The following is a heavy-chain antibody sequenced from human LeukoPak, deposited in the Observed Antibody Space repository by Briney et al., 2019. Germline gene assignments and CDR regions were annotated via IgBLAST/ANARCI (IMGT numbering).Heavy chain of an antibody. V-gene: IGHV4-4*07. Sequence: SETLSLTCSVSGASINSHYWTWIRQPAGKGLEWIGRIYISGSTNYSPSLKSRVTMSVDTSKNQFSLNLISVTAADTAMYYCARALNPLTGTYYFDYWGQGTLVTVSS. CDR1: GASINSHY. CDR2: IYISGST. D-gene: IGHD4/OR15-4a*01. J-gene: IGHJ4*02. CDR3: ARALNPLTGTYYFDY.